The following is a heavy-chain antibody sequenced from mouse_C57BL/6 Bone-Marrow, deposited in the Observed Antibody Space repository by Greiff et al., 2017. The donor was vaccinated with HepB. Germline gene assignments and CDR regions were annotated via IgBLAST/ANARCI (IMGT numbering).Heavy chain of an antibody. D-gene: IGHD1-1*01. Sequence: EVKVVESGPGMVKPSQSLSLTCTVTGYSITSGYDWHWIRHFPGNKLEWMGYISYSGSTNYNPSLKSRISITHDTSKNHFFLKLNSVTTEDTATYYCARDYYLRYFDVWGTGTTVTVSS. CDR3: ARDYYLRYFDV. CDR2: ISYSGST. CDR1: GYSITSGYD. J-gene: IGHJ1*03. V-gene: IGHV3-1*01.